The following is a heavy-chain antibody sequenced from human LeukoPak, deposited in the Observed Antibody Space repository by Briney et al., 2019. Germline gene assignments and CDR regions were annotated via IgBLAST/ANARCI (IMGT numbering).Heavy chain of an antibody. CDR1: GFTFNNAW. CDR2: IDSSGSTI. J-gene: IGHJ4*02. CDR3: ARGSYGYGFDF. Sequence: PGGSLRLSCAASGFTFNNAWMSWIRQAPGKGLEWISYIDSSGSTIYYADSVKGRFTISRDNAKNSLYLQMNSLRADDTAVYYCARGSYGYGFDFWGQGTLVTVSS. V-gene: IGHV3-11*01. D-gene: IGHD5-18*01.